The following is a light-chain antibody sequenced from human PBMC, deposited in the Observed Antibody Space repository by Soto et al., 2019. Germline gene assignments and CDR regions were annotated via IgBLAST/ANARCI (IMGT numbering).Light chain of an antibody. CDR2: KDS. J-gene: IGLJ3*02. CDR3: YSAADNNGV. Sequence: SYELTQPSSVSVSPGQTARITCSGDVLAKKYARWFQQKPGQAPVLVIYKDSERPSGIPERFSGSSSGTTVTLTISGAQVEDEADYYCYSAADNNGVFGGGTMLTVL. CDR1: VLAKKY. V-gene: IGLV3-27*01.